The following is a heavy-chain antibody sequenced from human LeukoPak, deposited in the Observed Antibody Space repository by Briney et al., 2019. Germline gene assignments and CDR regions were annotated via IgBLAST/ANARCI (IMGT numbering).Heavy chain of an antibody. Sequence: PGGSLILSCAASGFSSGDFWINWVRQAPGKGLEWVANVKEDGSERSYVDSVKGRFIISSDKSKNSVYLQMKGLRADDTAVHYCLRGHYSQYRSQGTLVSVSS. J-gene: IGHJ4*02. D-gene: IGHD4-11*01. CDR3: LRGHYSQY. V-gene: IGHV3-7*01. CDR1: GFSSGDFW. CDR2: VKEDGSER.